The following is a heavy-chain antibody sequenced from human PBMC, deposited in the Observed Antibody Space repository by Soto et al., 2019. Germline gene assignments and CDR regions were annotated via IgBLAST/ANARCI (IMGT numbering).Heavy chain of an antibody. D-gene: IGHD2-15*01. CDR1: GYTFTGYY. J-gene: IGHJ6*02. CDR3: AREVVAAMGYYCGMDV. CDR2: INPNSGGT. V-gene: IGHV1-2*04. Sequence: ASVKVSCKASGYTFTGYYMHWVRQAPGQGLEWMGWINPNSGGTNYAQKFQGWVTMTRDTSISTAYMELSRLRSDDTAVYYCAREVVAAMGYYCGMDVWGQGTTVTVSS.